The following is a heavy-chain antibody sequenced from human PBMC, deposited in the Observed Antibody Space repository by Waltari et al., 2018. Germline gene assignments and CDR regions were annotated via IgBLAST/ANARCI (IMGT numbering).Heavy chain of an antibody. CDR2: ISGSGGST. Sequence: EVQLLESGGGLVQPGGSLRLSCAASGFTFSSYAMSWVRQAPGKGLGWVSAISGSGGSTYYADSVKVRFTISRDNSKNTLYLQMNSLRAEDTAVYYCATYYDILTGYLGRFDYWGQGTLVTVSS. V-gene: IGHV3-23*01. CDR3: ATYYDILTGYLGRFDY. J-gene: IGHJ4*02. D-gene: IGHD3-9*01. CDR1: GFTFSSYA.